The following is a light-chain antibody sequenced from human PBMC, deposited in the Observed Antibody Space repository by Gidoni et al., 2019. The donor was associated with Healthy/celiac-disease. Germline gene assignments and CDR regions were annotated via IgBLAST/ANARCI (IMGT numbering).Light chain of an antibody. CDR3: QQYGSAPIT. J-gene: IGKJ5*01. V-gene: IGKV3D-20*01. CDR1: QSVSSSY. Sequence: DSVLTQSPATLSLSPGERATRSCGASQSVSSSYLACSQQRPGIPDRFSGSGAGTSFTLTISRLEPEDFAAYYCQQYGSAPITFGQGTRLEIK.